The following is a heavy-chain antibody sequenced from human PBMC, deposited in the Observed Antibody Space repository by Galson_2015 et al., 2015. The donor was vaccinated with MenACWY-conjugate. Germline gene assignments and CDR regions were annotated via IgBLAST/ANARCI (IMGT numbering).Heavy chain of an antibody. D-gene: IGHD2/OR15-2a*01. J-gene: IGHJ4*02. CDR2: INPNSGGT. CDR3: AREVPLYATTPFFFDY. CDR1: GYSFTGYY. Sequence: SVKVSCKASGYSFTGYYIHWVRQAPRQGLEWMGRINPNSGGTDYAQNFEGRVTLTRDTSFDTVYMDLSRLTVDDTAVYYCAREVPLYATTPFFFDYWAREPWSPSPQ. V-gene: IGHV1-2*06.